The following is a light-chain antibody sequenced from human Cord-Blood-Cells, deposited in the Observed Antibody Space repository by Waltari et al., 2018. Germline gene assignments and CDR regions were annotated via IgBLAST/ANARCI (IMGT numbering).Light chain of an antibody. CDR3: QQYNNWWT. CDR2: GAS. Sequence: EIVMTQSPATLSVSPGERATLSCRASQSVSSNLACYQQKPGQAPRRLIYGASTRATGIPARFSGSVSGTEFTLTISSLRSEDFAVYYCQQYNNWWTFGQGTKVEIK. CDR1: QSVSSN. J-gene: IGKJ1*01. V-gene: IGKV3-15*01.